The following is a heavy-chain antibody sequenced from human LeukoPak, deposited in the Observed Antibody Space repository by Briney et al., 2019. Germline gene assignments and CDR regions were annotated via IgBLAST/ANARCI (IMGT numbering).Heavy chain of an antibody. CDR1: GFTFSSYS. J-gene: IGHJ4*02. CDR3: AREIAAAFFDY. D-gene: IGHD6-13*01. Sequence: PGGSLRLSCAASGFTFSSYSMNWVRQAPGKGLEWVSSISDTSRYIYYADSVKGRFTISRDNAKNSLFLQMNSLRAEDTAVYYCAREIAAAFFDYWGQGTLVTVPS. V-gene: IGHV3-21*01. CDR2: ISDTSRYI.